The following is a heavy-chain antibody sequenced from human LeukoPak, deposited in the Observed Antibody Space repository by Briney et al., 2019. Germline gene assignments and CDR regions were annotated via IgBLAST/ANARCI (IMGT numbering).Heavy chain of an antibody. D-gene: IGHD2-2*01. Sequence: SQTLSLTCTVSGGSISSGGYYWSWIRQPPGKGLEWIGYIYHSGSTYYNPSLKSRVTISVDRSKNQFSLKLSSVTAADTAVYYCARDLRYIYCSSTSCYRALFDYWGQGTLVTVSS. CDR3: ARDLRYIYCSSTSCYRALFDY. CDR1: GGSISSGGYY. V-gene: IGHV4-30-2*01. CDR2: IYHSGST. J-gene: IGHJ4*02.